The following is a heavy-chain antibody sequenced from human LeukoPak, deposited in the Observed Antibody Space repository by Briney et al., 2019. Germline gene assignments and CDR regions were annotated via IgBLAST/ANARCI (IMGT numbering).Heavy chain of an antibody. CDR2: IIPILGIA. CDR3: ARDSPYDSSDPFDY. J-gene: IGHJ4*02. D-gene: IGHD3-22*01. Sequence: ASVKVSCKASGGTFSSYTISWVRQAPGQGLEWRGRIIPILGIANYAQKFQGRVTITADKSTSTAYMELSSLRSEDTAVYYCARDSPYDSSDPFDYWGQGTLVTVSS. V-gene: IGHV1-69*04. CDR1: GGTFSSYT.